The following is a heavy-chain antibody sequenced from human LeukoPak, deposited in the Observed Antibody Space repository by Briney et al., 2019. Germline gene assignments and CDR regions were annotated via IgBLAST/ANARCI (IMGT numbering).Heavy chain of an antibody. CDR2: IYHSGST. CDR1: GGSISSGGYS. V-gene: IGHV4-30-2*01. D-gene: IGHD3-22*01. CDR3: ARASNYYDSSGASYWYFDL. Sequence: SQTLSLTCAVSGGSISSGGYSWSWIRQPPGKGLEWIGYIYHSGSTYCNPSLKSRVTISVDRSKNQFSLKLSSVTAADTAVYYCARASNYYDSSGASYWYFDLWGRGTLVTVSS. J-gene: IGHJ2*01.